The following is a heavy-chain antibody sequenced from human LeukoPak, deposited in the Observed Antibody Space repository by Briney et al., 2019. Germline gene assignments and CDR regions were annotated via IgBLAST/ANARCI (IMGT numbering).Heavy chain of an antibody. Sequence: GGSLRLSCAASGFTFSSYWMHWVRQAPGKGLVWVSGISSSGGSTYYADSVKGRFTISRDNSKNTLYLQMNSLRAEDTAVYYCAKSLLIVVVITTPGAFDIWGHGTMVTVSS. CDR2: ISSSGGST. V-gene: IGHV3-23*01. D-gene: IGHD3-22*01. CDR1: GFTFSSYW. J-gene: IGHJ3*02. CDR3: AKSLLIVVVITTPGAFDI.